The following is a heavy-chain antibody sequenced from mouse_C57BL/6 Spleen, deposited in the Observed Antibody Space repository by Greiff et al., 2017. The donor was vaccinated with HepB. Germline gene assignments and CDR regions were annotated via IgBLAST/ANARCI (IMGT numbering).Heavy chain of an antibody. CDR1: GYAFSSSW. J-gene: IGHJ1*03. CDR2: IYPGDGDT. V-gene: IGHV1-82*01. CDR3: ARRGIGYWYFDV. Sequence: QVQLKESGPELVKSGASVKISCKASGYAFSSSWMNWVKQRPGKGLEWIGRIYPGDGDTNYNGKFKGKATLTADKSSSTAYMQLSSLTSEDSAVYFCARRGIGYWYFDVWGTGTTVTVSS.